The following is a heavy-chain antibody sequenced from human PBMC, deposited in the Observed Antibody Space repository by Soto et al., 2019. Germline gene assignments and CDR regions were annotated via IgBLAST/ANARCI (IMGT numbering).Heavy chain of an antibody. Sequence: QVQLVESGGGVVQPGRSLRLSCVVSGFTFSTYGMHWVRQAPGKGLEWVAVISYDGSNKYYGDSVKGRFTISRDNSKNTLYVQMNSLRAEDTAVYYCAKDQSVLQFDSSGYYSYFYGMDVWGQGTTVIVSS. CDR2: ISYDGSNK. CDR1: GFTFSTYG. J-gene: IGHJ6*02. V-gene: IGHV3-30*18. D-gene: IGHD3-22*01. CDR3: AKDQSVLQFDSSGYYSYFYGMDV.